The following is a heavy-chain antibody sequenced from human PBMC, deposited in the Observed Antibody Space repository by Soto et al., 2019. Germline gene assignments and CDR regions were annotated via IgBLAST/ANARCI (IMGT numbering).Heavy chain of an antibody. V-gene: IGHV4-4*07. D-gene: IGHD1-1*01. CDR2: IYATGTT. J-gene: IGHJ5*02. CDR3: VRDGTKTLRDWFDP. Sequence: PSETLSLTCTVSGASISGFYWSWIRKSAGKGLEWIGRIYATGTTDYNPSLESRVMMPVDTSKKQFSLKLRSVTAADTAVYYCVRDGTKTLRDWFDPWGQGISVTVSS. CDR1: GASISGFY.